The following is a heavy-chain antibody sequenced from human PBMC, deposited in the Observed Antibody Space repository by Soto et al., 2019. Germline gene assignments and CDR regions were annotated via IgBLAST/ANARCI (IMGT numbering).Heavy chain of an antibody. Sequence: PGGSVRLSCAASGLTFSNAWMSWVRQAPGKGLEWVGRIKSKTDGGTTDYAAPVKGRFTISRDDSKNTLYLQMNSLKTEDTAVYYCTTDIIQQLVPVWGQGTTVTVSS. CDR2: IKSKTDGGTT. V-gene: IGHV3-15*01. D-gene: IGHD6-13*01. CDR1: GLTFSNAW. J-gene: IGHJ6*02. CDR3: TTDIIQQLVPV.